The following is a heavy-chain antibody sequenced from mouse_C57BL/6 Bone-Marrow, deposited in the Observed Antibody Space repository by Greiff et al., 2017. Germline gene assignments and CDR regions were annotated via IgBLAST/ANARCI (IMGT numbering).Heavy chain of an antibody. CDR1: GYTFTSYG. CDR3: ARGHGSSPPWFAY. CDR2: IYPRSGNT. Sequence: VQRVESGAELARPGASVKLSCKASGYTFTSYGISWVKQRTGQGLEWIGEIYPRSGNTYYTEKFKGQATLTADKSSSTAYMELRSLTAEDSAVNFCARGHGSSPPWFAYWGQGTLVTVSA. V-gene: IGHV1-81*01. J-gene: IGHJ3*01. D-gene: IGHD1-1*01.